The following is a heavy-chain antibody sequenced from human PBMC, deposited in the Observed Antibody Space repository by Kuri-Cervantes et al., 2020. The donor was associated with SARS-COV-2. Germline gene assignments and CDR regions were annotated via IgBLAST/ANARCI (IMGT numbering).Heavy chain of an antibody. V-gene: IGHV3-33*01. CDR1: GFTFSSYG. D-gene: IGHD2-15*01. J-gene: IGHJ4*02. CDR2: IWYDGSNK. CDR3: ARDRLYCSGGSCYLPDY. Sequence: GGSLRLSCAASGFTFSSYGMHWVRQAPGKGLEWVAVIWYDGSNKYYADSVKGRFTISRDNSKNTLYLQMNSLRAEDTAVYYCARDRLYCSGGSCYLPDYWGQGTLVTGSS.